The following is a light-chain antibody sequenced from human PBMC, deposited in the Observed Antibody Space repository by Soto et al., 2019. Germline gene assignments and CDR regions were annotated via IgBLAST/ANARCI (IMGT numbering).Light chain of an antibody. V-gene: IGLV1-40*01. Sequence: QSVLTQPPSVSGAPGQTVTIACTGTSSNIGTGYEVHWYQQFPGTAPQLLIFGNSNRPSGGPDRFPGSKSGTSASLAITGLQPEDEADYYCQSADGSLTAFVFGTGTKLTVL. CDR2: GNS. J-gene: IGLJ1*01. CDR1: SSNIGTGYE. CDR3: QSADGSLTAFV.